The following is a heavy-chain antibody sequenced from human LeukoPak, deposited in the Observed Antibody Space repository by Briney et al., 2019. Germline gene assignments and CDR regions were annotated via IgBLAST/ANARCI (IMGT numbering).Heavy chain of an antibody. CDR3: SSAHFRDY. D-gene: IGHD2/OR15-2a*01. V-gene: IGHV3-48*03. CDR2: ISTSGGTV. J-gene: IGHJ4*02. Sequence: GGSLRLSCAASGFTFSSYEMNWVRQAPGKGLEWVSYISTSGGTVYYADSVRGRFTISRDKSKNTLYLQMNSLRAEDTAIYYCSSAHFRDYWGQGTLVTVSS. CDR1: GFTFSSYE.